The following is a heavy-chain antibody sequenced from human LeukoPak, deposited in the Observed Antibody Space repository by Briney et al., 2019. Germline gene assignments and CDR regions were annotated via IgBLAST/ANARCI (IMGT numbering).Heavy chain of an antibody. V-gene: IGHV4-61*01. CDR2: INHSGST. Sequence: KSSETLSLTCTVSGGSVSSGSYYWSWIRQPPGKGLEWIGEINHSGSTNYNPSLKSRVTISVDTSKNQFSLKLSSVTAADTAVYYCARGFPPGYYLYWGQGTLVTVSS. D-gene: IGHD3-16*01. J-gene: IGHJ4*02. CDR3: ARGFPPGYYLY. CDR1: GGSVSSGSYY.